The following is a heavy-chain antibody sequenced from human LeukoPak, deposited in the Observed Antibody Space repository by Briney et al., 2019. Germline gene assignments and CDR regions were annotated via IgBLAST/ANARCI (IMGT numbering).Heavy chain of an antibody. CDR2: IYYSGST. J-gene: IGHJ4*02. CDR3: ARGTLVFSGWYTGPSYFDY. D-gene: IGHD6-19*01. CDR1: GGSISSYY. V-gene: IGHV4-59*12. Sequence: PSETLSLTCTVSGGSISSYYWSWIRQPPGKGLEWIGYIYYSGSTYYNPSLKSRVTISVDTSKNQFSLKLSSVTAADTAVYYCARGTLVFSGWYTGPSYFDYWGQGTLVTVSS.